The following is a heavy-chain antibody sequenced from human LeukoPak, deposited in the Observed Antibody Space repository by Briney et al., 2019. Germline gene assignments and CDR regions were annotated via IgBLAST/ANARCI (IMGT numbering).Heavy chain of an antibody. J-gene: IGHJ6*03. D-gene: IGHD6-13*01. CDR3: ARVAGIAAAGNYYYMDV. V-gene: IGHV4-39*07. CDR2: IYYSGST. Sequence: SETLSLTCTVSGGSISSSSYYWGWLRQPPGKGLEGIGSIYYSGSTYYNPSLKSRVTISVDTSKNQFSLKLSSVTAADTAVYYCARVAGIAAAGNYYYMDVWGKGTTVTVSS. CDR1: GGSISSSSYY.